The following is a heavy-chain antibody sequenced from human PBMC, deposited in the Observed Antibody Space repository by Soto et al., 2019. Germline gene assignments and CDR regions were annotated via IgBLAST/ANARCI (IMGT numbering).Heavy chain of an antibody. CDR3: ARDYSSYGPFDY. CDR1: GLTFCSYS. J-gene: IGHJ4*02. D-gene: IGHD5-18*01. CDR2: ISSSSSTI. Sequence: GGSLRLSCAACGLTFCSYSMNWVRQAPGKGLEWVSYISSSSSTIYYADSVKGRFTISRDNAKNSLYLQMNSLRAEDTAVYYCARDYSSYGPFDYWGQGTLVTV. V-gene: IGHV3-48*01.